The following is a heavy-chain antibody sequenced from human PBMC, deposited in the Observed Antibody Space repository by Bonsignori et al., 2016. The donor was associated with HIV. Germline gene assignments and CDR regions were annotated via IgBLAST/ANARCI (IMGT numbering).Heavy chain of an antibody. D-gene: IGHD7-27*01. J-gene: IGHJ4*02. Sequence: WIRQPPGKEMEWIGYVNHNGNSHYSPSLKSRAIISVDMSKNQFSLTLASVTAADTAMYYCARGLGHFDFWGQGSLVTVSS. V-gene: IGHV4-59*01. CDR2: VNHNGNS. CDR3: ARGLGHFDF.